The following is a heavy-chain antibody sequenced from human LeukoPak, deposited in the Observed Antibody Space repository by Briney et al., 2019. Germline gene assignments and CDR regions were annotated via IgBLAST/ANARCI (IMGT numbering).Heavy chain of an antibody. CDR1: GFTFRSYA. CDR2: MSENGGIT. V-gene: IGHV3-23*01. D-gene: IGHD4-17*01. J-gene: IGHJ6*02. Sequence: SGGSLRLSCSASGFTFRSYAMNWVRQAPGKGLEWVSSMSENGGITDYADSVKGRFTISRDNSKNTLYLQMNSLRVEDTALYNRARTDYGEPYYYGMDVWGHGTTVTVS. CDR3: ARTDYGEPYYYGMDV.